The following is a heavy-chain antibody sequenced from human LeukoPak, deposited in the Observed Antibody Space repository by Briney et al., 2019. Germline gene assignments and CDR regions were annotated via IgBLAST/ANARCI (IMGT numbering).Heavy chain of an antibody. CDR2: ISGSGGGT. CDR1: GFTFSSYA. CDR3: AGYFCSGGSCYRYFDY. V-gene: IGHV3-23*01. Sequence: PGGSLRLSCAASGFTFSSYAMSWVRQPPGKGLEWVSTISGSGGGTYYADSVKGRFTISRDNSKNTLYLQMNSLRPEDTAVYYCAGYFCSGGSCYRYFDYWGQGTLVTASS. J-gene: IGHJ4*02. D-gene: IGHD2-15*01.